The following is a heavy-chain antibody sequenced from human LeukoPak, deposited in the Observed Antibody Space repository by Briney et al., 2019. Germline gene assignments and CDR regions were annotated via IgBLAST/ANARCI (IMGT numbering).Heavy chain of an antibody. V-gene: IGHV4-4*07. D-gene: IGHD3-3*01. Sequence: SETLSLPCTVSGGSISSYYWSWIRQPAGKGLEWIGRIYTSGSTNYNPSLKSRVTMSVDTSKNQFSLKLSSVTAADTAVYYCARDFADDFWTMYNWFDPWGQGTLVTVSS. CDR2: IYTSGST. CDR1: GGSISSYY. J-gene: IGHJ5*02. CDR3: ARDFADDFWTMYNWFDP.